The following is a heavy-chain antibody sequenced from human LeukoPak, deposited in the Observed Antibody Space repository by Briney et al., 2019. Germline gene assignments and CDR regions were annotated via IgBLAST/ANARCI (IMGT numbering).Heavy chain of an antibody. CDR2: ISSSSTNI. V-gene: IGHV3-21*01. D-gene: IGHD2-21*01. J-gene: IGHJ3*02. CDR3: ARDHPHIVAI. Sequence: PGGSLRLSCAASGFSFSSYSFHWVRQAPGKGLEWVSFISSSSTNIYYGDSVKGRFTISRDNAKKSLYLQMNSLRVEDTAVYYCARDHPHIVAIWGQGTVVTVSS. CDR1: GFSFSSYS.